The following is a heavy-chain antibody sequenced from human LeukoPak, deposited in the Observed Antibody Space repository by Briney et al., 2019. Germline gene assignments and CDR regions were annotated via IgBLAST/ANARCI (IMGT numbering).Heavy chain of an antibody. V-gene: IGHV1-2*02. CDR3: ARGDWNHYFDY. CDR1: GYTFTGYY. J-gene: IGHJ4*02. Sequence: ASVKVSCKASGYTFTGYYMHWVRQAPGQGLEWMGWINPNSGGTTYAQKFQGRVSMTRDTSISTAYMELSRLRSDDTAVYYCARGDWNHYFDYWGQGTLVTVSS. CDR2: INPNSGGT. D-gene: IGHD1-1*01.